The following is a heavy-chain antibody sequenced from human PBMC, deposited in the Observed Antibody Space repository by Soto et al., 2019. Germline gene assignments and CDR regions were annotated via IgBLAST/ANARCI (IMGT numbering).Heavy chain of an antibody. CDR3: ARGASTGEAALDY. V-gene: IGHV3-33*01. CDR1: GFTFNSYG. J-gene: IGHJ4*02. D-gene: IGHD6-13*01. CDR2: IWYDGSNK. Sequence: QVQLVESGGGVVQPGRSLRLSCAASGFTFNSYGMHWVRQAPGKGLEWVSMIWYDGSNKYDVDSVKGRFTISRDNSKNTRYRQMNSLKDDDTDVYYCARGASTGEAALDYWGQGTLVSVSS.